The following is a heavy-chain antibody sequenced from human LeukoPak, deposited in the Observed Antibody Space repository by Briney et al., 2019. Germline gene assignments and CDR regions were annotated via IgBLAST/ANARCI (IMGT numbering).Heavy chain of an antibody. CDR2: IFPSGGEI. J-gene: IGHJ4*02. V-gene: IGHV3-23*01. D-gene: IGHD5-18*01. Sequence: GGSLRLSCAASGFTFSTFAMLWVRQPPGKGLEWVSSIFPSGGEIHYADSVRGRFTIFRDNSKSILSLQMNSLRAEDTAIYYCATYRQVLLPFESWGQGTLVTVSS. CDR3: ATYRQVLLPFES. CDR1: GFTFSTFA.